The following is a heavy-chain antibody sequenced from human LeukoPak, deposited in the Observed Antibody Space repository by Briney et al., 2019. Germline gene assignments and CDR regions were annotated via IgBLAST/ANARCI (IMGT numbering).Heavy chain of an antibody. CDR3: ARSVGSYFAFDI. CDR2: ISISSSTI. J-gene: IGHJ3*02. V-gene: IGHV3-48*01. Sequence: PGGSLRLSCAASGFTFSSYSMNWVRQAPGKGLEWVSYISISSSTIYYADSVKGRFTISRDNAKNSLFLQMNSLRAEDTAVYYCARSVGSYFAFDIWGQGTMVTVSS. D-gene: IGHD1-26*01. CDR1: GFTFSSYS.